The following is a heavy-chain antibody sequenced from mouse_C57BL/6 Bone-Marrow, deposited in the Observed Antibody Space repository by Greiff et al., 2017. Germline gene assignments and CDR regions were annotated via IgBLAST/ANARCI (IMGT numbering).Heavy chain of an antibody. J-gene: IGHJ1*03. D-gene: IGHD1-1*01. V-gene: IGHV1-7*01. CDR1: GYTFTNYW. CDR2: INPSSGYP. Sequence: VTLQATGAELAKPGASVKLSCKASGYTFTNYWMNWVKQRPGQGLAWIGYINPSSGYPKYNQKFKDKATLTADKSSSTAYMQRSSLTSEDSAVYYCSRYLLYYGSSSYWYFDVWGTGTTGTVSS. CDR3: SRYLLYYGSSSYWYFDV.